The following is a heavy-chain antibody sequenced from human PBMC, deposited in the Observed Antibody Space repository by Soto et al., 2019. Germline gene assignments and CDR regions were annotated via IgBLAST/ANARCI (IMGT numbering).Heavy chain of an antibody. CDR2: IRVGGSNT. D-gene: IGHD4-4*01. Sequence: PGRCLRLSCAPSAFPFSSYVMAWVRQPPGKGLAWDSGIRVGGSNTFNADSVKGRFTISRDNSKNTLLLQINSLGAEDMAVYYCAKDSNKYSSSLRGRYFDYWGQGIGVTVSS. CDR1: AFPFSSYV. V-gene: IGHV3-23*01. CDR3: AKDSNKYSSSLRGRYFDY. J-gene: IGHJ4*02.